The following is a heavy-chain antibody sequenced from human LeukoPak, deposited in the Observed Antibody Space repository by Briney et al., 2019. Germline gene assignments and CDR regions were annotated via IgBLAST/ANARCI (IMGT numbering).Heavy chain of an antibody. Sequence: SETLSLTCAVYGGSFTGYYWSWIRQPPGKWLEWIGEINHSGSTNYNPSLKSRVTISVDTSKNQFSLKLSSVTAADTAVYYCARLIRYYYGSGSENWGQGTLVTVSS. CDR2: INHSGST. CDR1: GGSFTGYY. CDR3: ARLIRYYYGSGSEN. D-gene: IGHD3-10*01. J-gene: IGHJ4*02. V-gene: IGHV4-34*01.